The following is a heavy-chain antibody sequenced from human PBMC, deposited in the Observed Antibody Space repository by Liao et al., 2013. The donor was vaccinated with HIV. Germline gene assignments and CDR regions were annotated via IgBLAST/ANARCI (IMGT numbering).Heavy chain of an antibody. Sequence: QVQLQESGPGLVKPSQTLSLTCTVSGASINNGDYFWSWIRQPPGKGLEWIGYIYYTGITSYTPSLKSRVTISVDASKSQFSLKLSSVTAADTAVYYCATYGSVYGFDIWGQGTMVTVSS. CDR1: GASINNGDYF. V-gene: IGHV4-30-4*08. D-gene: IGHD3-16*02. CDR3: ATYGSVYGFDI. J-gene: IGHJ3*02. CDR2: IYYTGIT.